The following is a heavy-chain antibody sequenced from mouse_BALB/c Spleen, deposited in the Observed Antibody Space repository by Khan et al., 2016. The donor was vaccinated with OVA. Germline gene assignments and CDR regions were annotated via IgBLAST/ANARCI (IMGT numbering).Heavy chain of an antibody. V-gene: IGHV5-17*02. J-gene: IGHJ2*01. Sequence: EVELVESGGGLVQPGGSRKLSCAASGFTFSGFGMHWVRQAPEKGLEWVAYISSGSSTIYYADTVKGRFTISRDNPKNTLFLQMASLRSEDTAMYDGARTGYYYLGYWGQGTTLTVSS. CDR2: ISSGSSTI. D-gene: IGHD2-3*01. CDR3: ARTGYYYLGY. CDR1: GFTFSGFG.